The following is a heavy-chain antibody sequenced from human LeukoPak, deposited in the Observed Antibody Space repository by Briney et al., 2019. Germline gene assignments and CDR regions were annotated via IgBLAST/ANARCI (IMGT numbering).Heavy chain of an antibody. CDR1: GGSLSSYY. V-gene: IGHV4-4*07. CDR3: ARPSVGHYFDY. CDR2: IYTSGST. J-gene: IGHJ4*02. Sequence: SETLSLTCTVSGGSLSSYYWSWLRQPPGKGLEWIVRIYTSGSTNYNPSLKSRVTMSVDTSKNQFFLKLSSVTAADTAVYYCARPSVGHYFDYWGQGTLVTVSS.